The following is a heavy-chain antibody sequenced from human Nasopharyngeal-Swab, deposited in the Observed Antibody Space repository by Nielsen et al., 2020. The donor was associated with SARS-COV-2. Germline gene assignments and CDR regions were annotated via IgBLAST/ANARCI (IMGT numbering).Heavy chain of an antibody. D-gene: IGHD3/OR15-3a*01. J-gene: IGHJ4*02. CDR2: VFNSGST. Sequence: GSLRLSCTVSGGSMNSYYWYWIRQPPGKGLEWIGYVFNSGSTEYSPPLKRRATISVDTSNNQFSLKLSSVTAADTAVYFCARVQVDDDFWTGYHFDYWGQGTLVTVSS. V-gene: IGHV4-59*01. CDR3: ARVQVDDDFWTGYHFDY. CDR1: GGSMNSYY.